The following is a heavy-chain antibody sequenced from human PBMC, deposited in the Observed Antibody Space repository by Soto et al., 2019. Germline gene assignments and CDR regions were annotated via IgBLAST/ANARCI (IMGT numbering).Heavy chain of an antibody. J-gene: IGHJ3*02. CDR3: ASSVGYCSGGSCRDI. Sequence: SETLSLTCTVSGGSISSYYWSWIRQPPGKGLEWIGYIYYSGSTNYNPSLKSRVTISVDTSKNQFSLKLSSVTAADTAVYYCASSVGYCSGGSCRDIWGQGTMVTVSS. D-gene: IGHD2-15*01. V-gene: IGHV4-59*08. CDR2: IYYSGST. CDR1: GGSISSYY.